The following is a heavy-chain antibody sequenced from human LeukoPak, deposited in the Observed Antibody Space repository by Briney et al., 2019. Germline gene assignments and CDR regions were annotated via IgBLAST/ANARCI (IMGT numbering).Heavy chain of an antibody. Sequence: SETLSLTCTVSGGSISSGDYYWSWIRQPPGKGLEWIGYIYYSGSTYYNPSLKSRVTISVDTSKNQFSLKLSSVTAAGTAVYYCARISTYYYDSSGYYYWGQGTLVTVSS. CDR1: GGSISSGDYY. J-gene: IGHJ4*02. V-gene: IGHV4-30-4*01. D-gene: IGHD3-22*01. CDR3: ARISTYYYDSSGYYY. CDR2: IYYSGST.